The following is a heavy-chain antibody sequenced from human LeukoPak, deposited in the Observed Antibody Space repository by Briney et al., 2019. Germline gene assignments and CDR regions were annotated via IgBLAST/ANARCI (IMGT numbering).Heavy chain of an antibody. CDR1: GGSFSGYY. D-gene: IGHD6-19*01. V-gene: IGHV4-34*01. CDR2: INHSGST. J-gene: IGHJ4*02. CDR3: ARKGFYSSGWSPLYLDY. Sequence: SETLSLTCAVYGGSFSGYYWSWIRQPPGKGLEWIGEINHSGSTNYNPSLKSRVTISVDTSKNQFSLKLSSVTAADTAVYYCARKGFYSSGWSPLYLDYWGQGTLVTVSS.